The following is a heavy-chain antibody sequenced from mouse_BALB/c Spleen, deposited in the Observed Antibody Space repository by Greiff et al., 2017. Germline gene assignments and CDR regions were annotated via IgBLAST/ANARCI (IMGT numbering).Heavy chain of an antibody. CDR3: AREGYGNYLAY. J-gene: IGHJ3*01. D-gene: IGHD2-10*02. CDR1: GYSFTGYF. Sequence: EVQLQQSGPELVKPGASVKISCKASGYSFTGYFMNWVMQSHGKSLEWIGRINPYNGDTFYNQKFKGKATLTVDKSSSTAHMELRSLASEDSAVYYCAREGYGNYLAYWGEGTLVTVSA. V-gene: IGHV1-20*02. CDR2: INPYNGDT.